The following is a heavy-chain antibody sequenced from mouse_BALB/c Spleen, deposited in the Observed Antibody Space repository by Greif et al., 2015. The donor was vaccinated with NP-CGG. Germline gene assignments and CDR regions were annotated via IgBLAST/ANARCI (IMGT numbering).Heavy chain of an antibody. Sequence: VQLQQSGAELVKPGASVKLSCTASGFNIKDTYMHRVKQRPEQGLEWIGRIDPANGNTKYDPKFQGKATITADTSSNTAYLQLSSLTSEDTAVYYCARGYDNYYYAVDYWGQGTSVTVSS. J-gene: IGHJ4*01. V-gene: IGHV14-3*02. CDR2: IDPANGNT. CDR3: ARGYDNYYYAVDY. D-gene: IGHD2-10*02. CDR1: GFNIKDTY.